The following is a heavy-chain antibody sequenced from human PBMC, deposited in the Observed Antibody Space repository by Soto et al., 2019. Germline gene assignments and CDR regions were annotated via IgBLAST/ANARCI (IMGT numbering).Heavy chain of an antibody. V-gene: IGHV1-18*01. CDR2: ISVYSGNT. CDR3: ARQECTSISCQGRLW. CDR1: GYTFTNYG. Sequence: GASVKVSCKASGYTFTNYGISWVRQAPGQGLEWMGWISVYSGNTKYAQKLQGRVTMTTDTSTSTAYMELRSLRSDDTAVYYCARQECTSISCQGRLWWGQGTLVTVSS. D-gene: IGHD2-2*01. J-gene: IGHJ4*02.